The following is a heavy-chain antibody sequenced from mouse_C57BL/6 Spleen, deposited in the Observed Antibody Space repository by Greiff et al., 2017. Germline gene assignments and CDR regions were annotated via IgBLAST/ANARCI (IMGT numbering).Heavy chain of an antibody. D-gene: IGHD2-4*01. CDR1: GYTFTSYW. V-gene: IGHV1-53*01. CDR3: AREGYDYDDGFAY. CDR2: INPSNGGT. Sequence: QVQLQQPGTELVKPGASVKLSCKASGYTFTSYWMHWVKQRPGQGLEWIGNINPSNGGTNYNEKFKSKATLTIDKSAGTAYMRLSSLTSEDAAVYYCAREGYDYDDGFAYGGQGTLVTVSA. J-gene: IGHJ3*01.